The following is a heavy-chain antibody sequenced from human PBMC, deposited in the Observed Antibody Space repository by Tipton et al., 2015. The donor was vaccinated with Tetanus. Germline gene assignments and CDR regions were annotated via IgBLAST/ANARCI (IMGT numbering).Heavy chain of an antibody. Sequence: QLVQSGPEVKKPGASVKVSCKTSGYTFSNYGVSWVRQAPGRGLEWMGWISAYNGDTNTAQNLQGRVTMTTDTSTSTASMEVRSLTYDDTAVYYCARPDRYCSGGSCYLALDYWGQGTLVTVSS. V-gene: IGHV1-18*01. CDR1: GYTFSNYG. D-gene: IGHD2-15*01. J-gene: IGHJ4*02. CDR3: ARPDRYCSGGSCYLALDY. CDR2: ISAYNGDT.